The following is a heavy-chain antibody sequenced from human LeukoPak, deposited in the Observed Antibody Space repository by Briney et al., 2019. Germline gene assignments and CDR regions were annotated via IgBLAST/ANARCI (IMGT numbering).Heavy chain of an antibody. V-gene: IGHV3-23*01. J-gene: IGHJ4*02. CDR1: GFTFSSYA. D-gene: IGHD3-3*01. CDR2: ISGGGGST. CDR3: ATLDFWSGYPIDY. Sequence: PGGSLRLSCAASGFTFSSYAMSWVRQAPGKGLEWVSAISGGGGSTYYADSVKGRFTISRDNSKNTLYLQMNSLRAEDTAVYYCATLDFWSGYPIDYWGQGTLVTVSS.